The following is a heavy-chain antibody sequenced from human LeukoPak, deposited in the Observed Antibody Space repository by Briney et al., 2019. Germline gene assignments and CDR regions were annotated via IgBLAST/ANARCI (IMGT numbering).Heavy chain of an antibody. Sequence: GGSLRLSCAASGFTFSSYAMSWVRQAPGKGLEWASAISGSGGSTYYADSVKGRFTISRDNSKNTLYLQMNSLRAEDTAVYYCAKSLYWGEKRIAVAGHGAFDIWGLGTMVTVSS. V-gene: IGHV3-23*01. D-gene: IGHD6-19*01. CDR1: GFTFSSYA. CDR3: AKSLYWGEKRIAVAGHGAFDI. J-gene: IGHJ3*02. CDR2: ISGSGGST.